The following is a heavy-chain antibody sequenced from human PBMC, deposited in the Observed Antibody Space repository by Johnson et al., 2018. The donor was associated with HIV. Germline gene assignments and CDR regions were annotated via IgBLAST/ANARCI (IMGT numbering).Heavy chain of an antibody. J-gene: IGHJ3*02. CDR1: GFTFDDYG. CDR3: ARSGGYDNINAFDI. D-gene: IGHD3-22*01. V-gene: IGHV3-20*04. Sequence: VQLVESGGGVVRPGGSLRLSCAASGFTFDDYGMTWVRQAPGKGLEWVSGISWNSGSIGYADSVKGRFTISRDNAKNSLYLQMNSLRAEDTALYYCARSGGYDNINAFDIWGQGTVVTISS. CDR2: ISWNSGSI.